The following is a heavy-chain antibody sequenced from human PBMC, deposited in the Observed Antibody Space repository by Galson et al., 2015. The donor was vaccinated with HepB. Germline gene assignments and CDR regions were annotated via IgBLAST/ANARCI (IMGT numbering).Heavy chain of an antibody. CDR3: ARDSKGGNIPYYFDY. V-gene: IGHV4-4*02. CDR2: IYHSGST. D-gene: IGHD4-23*01. Sequence: SETLSLTCAVSGGSISSSNWWSWVRQPPGKGLEWIGEIYHSGSTNYNPSLKSRVTISVDKSKNQFSLKLSSVTAADTAVYYCARDSKGGNIPYYFDYWGQGTLVTVSS. CDR1: GGSISSSNW. J-gene: IGHJ4*02.